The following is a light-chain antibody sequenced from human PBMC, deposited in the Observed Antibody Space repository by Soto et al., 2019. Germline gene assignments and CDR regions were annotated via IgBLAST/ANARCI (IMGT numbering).Light chain of an antibody. CDR3: QQYGSSIT. J-gene: IGKJ5*01. Sequence: DIVLTQSPATLSLSPGERATLSCRASQSISSYLAWYQQKPGEAPRLLIYGASNRGTGIPDMFSGSGSGTDFTLTISRLEPEDFAVYYCQQYGSSITFGQGTRLEIK. V-gene: IGKV3-20*01. CDR2: GAS. CDR1: QSISSY.